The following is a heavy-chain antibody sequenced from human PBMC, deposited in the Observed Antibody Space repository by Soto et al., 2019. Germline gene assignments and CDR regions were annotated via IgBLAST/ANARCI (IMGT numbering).Heavy chain of an antibody. Sequence: QITLKESGPTLVRPTQTLTLTCAFSGFSLSTSGVGVGWVRQPPGKALEWLAVIYRDDSKHYSPSLRSRLTITKDTSKNQVVLTMTNMDHMDTGTYYCAHKGPEDWPLDYWGQGTLVTVSS. D-gene: IGHD3-9*01. CDR3: AHKGPEDWPLDY. CDR2: IYRDDSK. CDR1: GFSLSTSGVG. V-gene: IGHV2-5*02. J-gene: IGHJ4*02.